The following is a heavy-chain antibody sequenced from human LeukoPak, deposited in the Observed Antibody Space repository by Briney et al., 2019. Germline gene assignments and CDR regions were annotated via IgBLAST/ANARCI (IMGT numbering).Heavy chain of an antibody. CDR2: ISYDGSNK. J-gene: IGHJ4*02. CDR1: GFTFSSYG. D-gene: IGHD2/OR15-2a*01. Sequence: PGRSLRLSCAASGFTFSSYGMHWVRQAPGKGLEWVAVISYDGSNKYYADSVKGRFTISRDNSKNTLYLQMNSLRAEDTAVYYCARGRISSVHYFAYWGQGTLVTVSS. CDR3: ARGRISSVHYFAY. V-gene: IGHV3-30*03.